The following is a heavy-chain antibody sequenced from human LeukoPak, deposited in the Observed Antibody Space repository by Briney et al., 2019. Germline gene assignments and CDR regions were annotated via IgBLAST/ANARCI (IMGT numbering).Heavy chain of an antibody. CDR3: AKDKELLWFGELHY. Sequence: GGSLRLSCAASGFTFDDYAMHWVRQAPGKGLEWVSGISWNSGSIGYADSVKGRFTISRDNAKNSLYLQMNSLRAEDTASYYCAKDKELLWFGELHYWGQGTLVTVSS. CDR2: ISWNSGSI. CDR1: GFTFDDYA. D-gene: IGHD3-10*01. J-gene: IGHJ4*02. V-gene: IGHV3-9*01.